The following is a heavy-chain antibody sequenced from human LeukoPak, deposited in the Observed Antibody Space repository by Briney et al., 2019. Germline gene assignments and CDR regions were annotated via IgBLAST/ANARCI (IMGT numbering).Heavy chain of an antibody. V-gene: IGHV3-7*01. Sequence: GGSLRLSCAASGFTFSSYWTNWARQAPGKGLEWVASINHNGNVNYYVDSVKGRFTISRDNAKNSLYLQMNSLRAEDTAVYYCARDESSDYWGQGTLVTVSS. J-gene: IGHJ4*02. CDR3: ARDESSDY. CDR1: GFTFSSYW. CDR2: INHNGNVN.